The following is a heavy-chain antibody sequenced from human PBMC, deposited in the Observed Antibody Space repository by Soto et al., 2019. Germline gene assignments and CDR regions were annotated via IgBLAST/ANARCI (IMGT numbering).Heavy chain of an antibody. CDR2: IKQDGSER. Sequence: EEQLVESGGGLVQPGGSLRLSCAGSGFTFRNYWMGWVRQAPGKRLEWVANIKQDGSERSYADSVKGRFTISRDNAKNSLYLQMSSLGADDTAVYYCARENYFDYWGKGILVIVSS. CDR3: ARENYFDY. J-gene: IGHJ4*02. CDR1: GFTFRNYW. V-gene: IGHV3-7*01.